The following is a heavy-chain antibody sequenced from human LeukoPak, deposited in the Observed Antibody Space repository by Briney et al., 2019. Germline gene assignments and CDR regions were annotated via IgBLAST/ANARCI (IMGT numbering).Heavy chain of an antibody. D-gene: IGHD4-17*01. Sequence: GGSLRLSCAASGFTFSSYAMSWARQAPGKGLEWVSAISGSGGSTYYADSVKGRFTISRDNSKNTLYLQMNSLRAEDTAVYYCAKMHGDYVHFDYWGQGTLVTVSS. CDR3: AKMHGDYVHFDY. CDR1: GFTFSSYA. CDR2: ISGSGGST. J-gene: IGHJ4*02. V-gene: IGHV3-23*01.